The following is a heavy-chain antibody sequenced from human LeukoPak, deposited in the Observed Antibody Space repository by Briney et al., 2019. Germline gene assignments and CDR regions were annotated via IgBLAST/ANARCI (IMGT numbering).Heavy chain of an antibody. Sequence: PGRSLRLSCAASGFTFSSYAMHWVRQAPGKGLEWVAVISYDGSNKYYADSVKGRFTISRDNSKNTLYLQMNSLRAEDTAVYYCAKLGDIVVVVAATIHGWGQGTLVTVSS. CDR1: GFTFSSYA. CDR3: AKLGDIVVVVAATIHG. J-gene: IGHJ4*02. D-gene: IGHD2-15*01. CDR2: ISYDGSNK. V-gene: IGHV3-30-3*02.